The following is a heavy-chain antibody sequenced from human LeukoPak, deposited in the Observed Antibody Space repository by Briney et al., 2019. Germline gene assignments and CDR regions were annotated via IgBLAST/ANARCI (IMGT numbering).Heavy chain of an antibody. V-gene: IGHV1-69*13. Sequence: SVKVSCKASGGTFSSYAISWVRQAPGQRLEWMGWINAGNGNTKYSQKFQGRVTITADESTSTAYMELSSLRSEDTAVYYCARPLDYGGNEAFDYWGQGTLVTVSS. D-gene: IGHD4-23*01. CDR1: GGTFSSYA. CDR3: ARPLDYGGNEAFDY. CDR2: INAGNGNT. J-gene: IGHJ4*02.